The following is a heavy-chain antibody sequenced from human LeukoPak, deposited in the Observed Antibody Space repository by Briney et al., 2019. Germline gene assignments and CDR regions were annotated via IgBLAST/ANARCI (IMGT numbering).Heavy chain of an antibody. CDR3: ARGYYAPPVGYYYMDL. CDR1: GGSINNYY. J-gene: IGHJ6*03. D-gene: IGHD3-10*01. CDR2: IYSGGSA. Sequence: PSETLSLTCTVSGGSINNYYWSWIRQPAGEGLEWIGRIYSGGSASYNPSLKSRVTLSGDTSKNQFSLQLTSVTAADTAVYYCARGYYAPPVGYYYMDLWGRGTTVTVSS. V-gene: IGHV4-4*07.